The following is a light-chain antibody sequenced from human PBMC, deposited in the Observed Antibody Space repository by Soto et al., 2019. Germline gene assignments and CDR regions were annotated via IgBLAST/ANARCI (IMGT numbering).Light chain of an antibody. V-gene: IGKV3-11*01. CDR1: QSVSSY. CDR2: DTS. J-gene: IGKJ2*01. CDR3: QQRSNWPRYT. Sequence: EIVLTQSPATLSLSPGEGATLSCRASQSVSSYLAWYQQKPGQAPRLLIHDTSNRATGIPARFSGSGSGTDFTLTISSLEPEAFAVYYCQQRSNWPRYTFGQGTKLEIK.